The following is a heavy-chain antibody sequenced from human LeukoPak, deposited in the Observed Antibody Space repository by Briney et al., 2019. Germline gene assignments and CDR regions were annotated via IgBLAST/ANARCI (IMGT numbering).Heavy chain of an antibody. V-gene: IGHV3-9*01. CDR3: AKLSGYNSGWYDY. CDR2: ISWSSGNI. Sequence: GGSLRLSCAASGFTFSSYWMSWVRQAPGKGLEWVSGISWSSGNIGYADSVKGRFTISRDNAKSSLYLQMNSLRAEDTALYYCAKLSGYNSGWYDYWGQGTLVTVSS. D-gene: IGHD6-19*01. CDR1: GFTFSSYW. J-gene: IGHJ4*02.